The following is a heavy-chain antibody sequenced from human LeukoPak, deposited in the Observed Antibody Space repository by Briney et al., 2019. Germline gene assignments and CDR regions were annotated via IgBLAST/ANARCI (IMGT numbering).Heavy chain of an antibody. CDR1: GFTFSSYG. J-gene: IGHJ4*02. CDR3: AKDQGHVGGTTQH. CDR2: ISYDGSNK. D-gene: IGHD4-11*01. Sequence: GGSLRLSCAASGFTFSSYGMHWVRQAPGKGLEWVAVISYDGSNKYYADSVKGRFTISRDNSKNTLYLQMNSLRAEDTAVYYCAKDQGHVGGTTQHWGQGTLVTVSS. V-gene: IGHV3-30*18.